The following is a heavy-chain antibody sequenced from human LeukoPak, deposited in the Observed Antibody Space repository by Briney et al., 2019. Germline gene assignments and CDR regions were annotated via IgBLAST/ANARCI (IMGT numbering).Heavy chain of an antibody. Sequence: GASVKVSCKASGGTFSSYAISWVRQAPGQGLEWMGGIIPIFGTANYAQKFQGRVTITADESTSTAYMELSSLRSEDTAVYYCARDGDGAAPRKRYFDWLSNYYYYMDVWGKGTTVTVSS. CDR3: ARDGDGAAPRKRYFDWLSNYYYYMDV. D-gene: IGHD3-9*01. J-gene: IGHJ6*03. CDR2: IIPIFGTA. CDR1: GGTFSSYA. V-gene: IGHV1-69*13.